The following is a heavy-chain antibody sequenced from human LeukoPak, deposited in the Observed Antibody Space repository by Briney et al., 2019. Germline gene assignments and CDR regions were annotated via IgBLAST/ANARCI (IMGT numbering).Heavy chain of an antibody. J-gene: IGHJ4*02. Sequence: SETLSLTCAVYGGSFSGYYWSWIRQPPGKGLEWIGEINHSGSTNYNPSLKSRVTISVHTSKNQFSLKLSSVTAADTAVYYCASRRYFDYWGQGTLVTVSS. CDR1: GGSFSGYY. V-gene: IGHV4-34*01. CDR3: ASRRYFDY. CDR2: INHSGST.